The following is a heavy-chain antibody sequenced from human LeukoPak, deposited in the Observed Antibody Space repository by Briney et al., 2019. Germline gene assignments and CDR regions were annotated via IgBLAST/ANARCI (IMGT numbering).Heavy chain of an antibody. J-gene: IGHJ5*02. Sequence: SETLSLTCSVSGGSINSRPYYWGWIRQPPGKGLEWIGNIYYSGSTYYNPSLKSRVTISVDTSKNQLSLKLSSVTAADTAVYYCARRDWRYSSSWSHSPNWFDPWGQGTLVTVSS. CDR2: IYYSGST. V-gene: IGHV4-39*01. D-gene: IGHD6-13*01. CDR3: ARRDWRYSSSWSHSPNWFDP. CDR1: GGSINSRPYY.